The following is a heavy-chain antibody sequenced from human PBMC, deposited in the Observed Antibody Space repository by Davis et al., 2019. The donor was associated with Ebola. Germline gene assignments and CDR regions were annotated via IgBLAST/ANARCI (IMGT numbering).Heavy chain of an antibody. Sequence: SETLSLTCTVSGGSISSYYWSWIRQPPGKGLEWIGYIYNSGSTNYNPSLKSRVTISVDTSKNQFSLKLSSVTAADTAVYYCARPSYYDILTGYSDWGQGTLVTVSS. J-gene: IGHJ4*02. CDR3: ARPSYYDILTGYSD. CDR2: IYNSGST. D-gene: IGHD3-9*01. CDR1: GGSISSYY. V-gene: IGHV4-4*08.